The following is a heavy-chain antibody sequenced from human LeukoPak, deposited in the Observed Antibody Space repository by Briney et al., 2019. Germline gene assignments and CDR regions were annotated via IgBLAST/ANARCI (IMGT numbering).Heavy chain of an antibody. CDR3: AKNRRHYYFDY. V-gene: IGHV3-48*01. Sequence: GGSLRLSCAASGFTFSSYSMNWVRQAPGKGLEWVSYISSSSSTIYYTDSVKGRFTISRDNSKNTLYLQMNSLRAEDTAVYYCAKNRRHYYFDYWGQGTLVTVSS. CDR2: ISSSSSTI. CDR1: GFTFSSYS. J-gene: IGHJ4*02.